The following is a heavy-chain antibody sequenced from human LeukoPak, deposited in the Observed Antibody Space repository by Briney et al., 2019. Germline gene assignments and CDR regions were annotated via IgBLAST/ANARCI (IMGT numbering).Heavy chain of an antibody. Sequence: ASVKVSCKASGYSFTSYGISWVRQAPGQGLEWMGWISAYNGNTNYAQKLQGRVTMTTDTSTSTAYMELRSLRSDDTAVYYCARGRQDSGYGEVGYWGQGTLVTVSS. J-gene: IGHJ4*02. CDR2: ISAYNGNT. D-gene: IGHD5-12*01. V-gene: IGHV1-18*04. CDR1: GYSFTSYG. CDR3: ARGRQDSGYGEVGY.